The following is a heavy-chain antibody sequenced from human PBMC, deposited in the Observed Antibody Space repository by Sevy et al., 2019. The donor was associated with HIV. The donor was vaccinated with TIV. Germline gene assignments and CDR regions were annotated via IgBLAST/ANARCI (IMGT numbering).Heavy chain of an antibody. CDR3: ARGDYCYSPPAY. CDR1: GFTFSDYY. D-gene: IGHD2-15*01. V-gene: IGHV3-11*01. J-gene: IGHJ4*02. Sequence: GGSLRLSCAASGFTFSDYYMSWIRQAPGKGLEWLSCVTTGGTKTYYADSVKGRFTISRDNAKNSLYLQMNSLRAEDTAAYYCARGDYCYSPPAYWGQGTLVTASS. CDR2: VTTGGTKT.